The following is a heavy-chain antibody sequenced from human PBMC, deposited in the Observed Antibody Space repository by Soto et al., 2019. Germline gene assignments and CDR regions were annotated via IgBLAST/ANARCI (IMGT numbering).Heavy chain of an antibody. J-gene: IGHJ4*02. V-gene: IGHV4-31*03. Sequence: PSETLSLTCTVSGGSISSGGYYWSWIRQHPGKGLEWIGYIYYSGSTYYNPSLKSRVTISVDTSKNQFSLKLSSVTAADTAVYYCARVHCSGGSCPYYFDYWGQGTLVTGS. CDR1: GGSISSGGYY. D-gene: IGHD2-15*01. CDR3: ARVHCSGGSCPYYFDY. CDR2: IYYSGST.